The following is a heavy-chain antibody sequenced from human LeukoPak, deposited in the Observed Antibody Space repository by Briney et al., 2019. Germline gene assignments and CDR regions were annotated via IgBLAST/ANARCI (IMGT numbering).Heavy chain of an antibody. D-gene: IGHD3-3*01. Sequence: ASVKGSCKASGYTFTGYYMHWVRQAPGQGLEWMGWINPNSGGTNYAQKFQGRVTMTRDTSISTAYMELSRLRSDDTAVYYCATIFGVVPPRYYYYGMDVWGQGTTVTVSS. CDR3: ATIFGVVPPRYYYYGMDV. CDR1: GYTFTGYY. J-gene: IGHJ6*02. CDR2: INPNSGGT. V-gene: IGHV1-2*02.